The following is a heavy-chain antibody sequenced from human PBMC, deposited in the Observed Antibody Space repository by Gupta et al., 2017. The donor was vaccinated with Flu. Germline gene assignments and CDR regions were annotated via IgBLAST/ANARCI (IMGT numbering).Heavy chain of an antibody. CDR2: VSRRGDVT. Sequence: EMHLLESGGGLVQPGGSLRLSCAASGFTFSNYVMNWVRQAPGKGLEWVSAVSRRGDVTYYADSVKGRFTISRDNSKNTLFLQMNSLRAEDTAVYYCAKGDSCSGGNCNYYGMDVWGQGTTVTVSS. D-gene: IGHD2-15*01. CDR1: GFTFSNYV. J-gene: IGHJ6*02. V-gene: IGHV3-23*01. CDR3: AKGDSCSGGNCNYYGMDV.